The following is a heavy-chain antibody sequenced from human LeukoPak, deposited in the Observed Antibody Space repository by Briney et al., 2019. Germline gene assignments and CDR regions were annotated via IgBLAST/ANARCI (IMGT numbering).Heavy chain of an antibody. CDR1: GYTFTAYY. J-gene: IGHJ4*02. Sequence: ASVKVSCKASGYTFTAYYVHWVRQAPGQGLEWMGWITPNSGGTGYAQKFQGRVTMTGNTSISTAYMELSSLRSEDTAVYYCAGEGAIAAAGTLNYWGQGTLVTVSS. V-gene: IGHV1-2*02. CDR3: AGEGAIAAAGTLNY. CDR2: ITPNSGGT. D-gene: IGHD6-13*01.